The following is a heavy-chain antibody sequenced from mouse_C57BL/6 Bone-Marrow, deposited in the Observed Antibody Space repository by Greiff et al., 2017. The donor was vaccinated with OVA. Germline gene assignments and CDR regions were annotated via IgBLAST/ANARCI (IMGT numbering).Heavy chain of an antibody. CDR3: ARYGNYHYAMDY. V-gene: IGHV1-52*01. J-gene: IGHJ4*01. CDR2: IDPSDSET. CDR1: GYTFTSYW. D-gene: IGHD2-1*01. Sequence: VQLQHPGAELVRPGSSVKLSCKASGYTFTSYWMHWVKQRPIQGLEWIGNIDPSDSETHYNQKFKDKATLTVDKSSSTAYMQLSSLTSEDSAVYYCARYGNYHYAMDYWGQGTSVTVSS.